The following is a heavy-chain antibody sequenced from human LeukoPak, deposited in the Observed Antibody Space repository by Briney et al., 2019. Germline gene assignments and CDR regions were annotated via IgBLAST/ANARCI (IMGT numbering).Heavy chain of an antibody. CDR3: AREGYCSGGSCYSRWFDP. Sequence: GGSLRLSCAASGFTFSSYSMNWVRQAPGKGLEWVSSISSSSSYIYYADSVKGRFTISRDNAKNSLYLQMNSLRAEDTAVYYCAREGYCSGGSCYSRWFDPWGQGTLVTVSS. J-gene: IGHJ5*02. CDR1: GFTFSSYS. V-gene: IGHV3-21*04. D-gene: IGHD2-15*01. CDR2: ISSSSSYI.